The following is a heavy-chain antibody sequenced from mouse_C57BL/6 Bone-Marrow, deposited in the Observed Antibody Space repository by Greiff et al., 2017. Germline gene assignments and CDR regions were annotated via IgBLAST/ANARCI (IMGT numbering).Heavy chain of an antibody. CDR3: TKRVVATNYFDY. CDR1: GYTFTSYW. Sequence: EVQLQQSGTVLARPGASVKMSCKTSGYTFTSYWMHWVKQRPGQGLEWIGAIYPGNSDTSYNQKFKGKAKLTAVTSASTAYMELSSMTNEDSAVYYCTKRVVATNYFDYWGQGTTLTVSS. J-gene: IGHJ2*01. V-gene: IGHV1-5*01. D-gene: IGHD1-1*01. CDR2: IYPGNSDT.